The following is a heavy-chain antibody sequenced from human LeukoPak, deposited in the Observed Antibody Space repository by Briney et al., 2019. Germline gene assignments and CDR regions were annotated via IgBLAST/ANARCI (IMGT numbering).Heavy chain of an antibody. CDR2: IYYSGST. Sequence: SETLSLTCTVSGGSISSYYWSWIRQPPGKGLEWIGYIYYSGSTNYNPSLKSRVTISVDTSKNQFSLKLSSVTAADTAVYYCATIPLYGDQNAYYFDYWGQGTLVTVSS. CDR3: ATIPLYGDQNAYYFDY. J-gene: IGHJ4*02. D-gene: IGHD4-17*01. V-gene: IGHV4-59*12. CDR1: GGSISSYY.